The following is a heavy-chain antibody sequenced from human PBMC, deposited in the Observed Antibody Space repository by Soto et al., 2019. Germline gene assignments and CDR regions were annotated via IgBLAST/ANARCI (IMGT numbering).Heavy chain of an antibody. D-gene: IGHD2-2*02. J-gene: IGHJ6*02. CDR1: GGTFSSYA. CDR3: ARDVGYCSSTSCYRRAYYYGMDV. CDR2: IVPIFGTA. V-gene: IGHV1-69*13. Sequence: SVKVSCKASGGTFSSYAISWVRQAPGQGLEWMGGIVPIFGTANYAQKFQGRVTITADESTSTAYMELSSLRSEDTAVYYCARDVGYCSSTSCYRRAYYYGMDVWGQGTTVTVSS.